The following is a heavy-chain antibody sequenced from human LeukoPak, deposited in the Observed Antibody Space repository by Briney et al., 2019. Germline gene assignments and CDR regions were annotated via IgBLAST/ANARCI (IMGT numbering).Heavy chain of an antibody. CDR3: AKNQFSSWYYFDY. D-gene: IGHD2-2*01. CDR2: IWYDGGDK. V-gene: IGHV3-30*02. J-gene: IGHJ4*02. CDR1: GFTFTTYG. Sequence: TGGSLRLSCAASGFTFTTYGMHWVRQAPGKGLEWVAFIWYDGGDKYYADSVKGRFTISRDDSKNTLYLQMNSLRAEDTAVYYCAKNQFSSWYYFDYWGQGTLVTVSS.